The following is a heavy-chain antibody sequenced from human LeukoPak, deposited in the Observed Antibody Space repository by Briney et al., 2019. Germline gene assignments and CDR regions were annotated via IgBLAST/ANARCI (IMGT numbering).Heavy chain of an antibody. CDR3: ARNSGIAVAGNLDY. CDR1: GFTFSSYG. CDR2: IWYDGSNK. V-gene: IGHV3-33*01. J-gene: IGHJ4*02. Sequence: PGRSLRLSCAASGFTFSSYGMHWVRQAPGKGLEWVAVIWYDGSNKYYADSVKGRFTISRDNSKNTLYLQMNSLRAEDTAVYYCARNSGIAVAGNLDYWGQGTLVTVSS. D-gene: IGHD6-19*01.